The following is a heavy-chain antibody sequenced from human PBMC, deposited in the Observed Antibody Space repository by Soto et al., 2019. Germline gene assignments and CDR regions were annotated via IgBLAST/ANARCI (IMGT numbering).Heavy chain of an antibody. CDR3: ARSTINNRGNAFDI. CDR2: INPNSGGT. D-gene: IGHD3-9*01. V-gene: IGHV1-2*02. CDR1: GYTFTGYY. Sequence: ASVKVSCKASGYTFTGYYMHWVRQAPGQGLEWMGWINPNSGGTNYAQKFQGRVTMTRDTSISTAYMELSRLRSDDTAVYYCARSTINNRGNAFDIWGQGTMVTVSS. J-gene: IGHJ3*02.